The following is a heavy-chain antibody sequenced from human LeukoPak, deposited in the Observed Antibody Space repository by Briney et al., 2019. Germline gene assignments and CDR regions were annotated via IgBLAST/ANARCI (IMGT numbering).Heavy chain of an antibody. V-gene: IGHV4-59*08. CDR1: GGSISSYY. J-gene: IGHJ4*02. Sequence: SETLSLTCTVSGGSISSYYWSWIRQPPGKGLEWLGYIYYSGGTNYNPSLKSRVTISVDTSKNQFSLKLSSVTAADTAVYYCARHAVHSSGYSFDYWGQGTLVTVSS. CDR3: ARHAVHSSGYSFDY. D-gene: IGHD3-22*01. CDR2: IYYSGGT.